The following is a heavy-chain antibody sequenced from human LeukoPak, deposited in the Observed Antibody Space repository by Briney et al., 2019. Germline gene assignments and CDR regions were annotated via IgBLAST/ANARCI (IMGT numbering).Heavy chain of an antibody. D-gene: IGHD3-16*02. CDR1: GFTFSDYY. J-gene: IGHJ4*02. Sequence: GGSLRLSCAASGFTFSDYYMSWIRQAPGKGLEWVSYISRSSSTIYYADSVKGRFTISRDNAKNSLYLQMNSLRAEDTAVYYCASLSLRFVDYWGQGTLVTVSS. CDR3: ASLSLRFVDY. V-gene: IGHV3-11*04. CDR2: ISRSSSTI.